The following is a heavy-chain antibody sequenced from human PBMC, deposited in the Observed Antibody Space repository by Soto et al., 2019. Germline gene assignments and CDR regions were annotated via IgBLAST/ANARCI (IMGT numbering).Heavy chain of an antibody. CDR3: ARDYKDIVVVVAATDEYYFDY. Sequence: GGSLRLSCAASGFTFSSYGMHWVRQAPGKGLEWVAVIWYDGSNKYYADSVKGRLTISRDNSKNTLYLQMNSLRAEDTAVYYCARDYKDIVVVVAATDEYYFDYWGQGTLVTVSS. J-gene: IGHJ4*02. D-gene: IGHD2-15*01. V-gene: IGHV3-33*01. CDR2: IWYDGSNK. CDR1: GFTFSSYG.